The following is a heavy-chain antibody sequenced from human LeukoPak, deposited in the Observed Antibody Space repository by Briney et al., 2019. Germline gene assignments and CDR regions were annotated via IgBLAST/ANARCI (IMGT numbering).Heavy chain of an antibody. CDR1: GYTFTGYY. J-gene: IGHJ4*02. Sequence: ASVKVSCKASGYTFTGYYMHWVRQAPGQGLEWMGWVNPNSGGTNYAQKFQGRVTMTRDTSISTAYMELSSLTSDDTAVYYCARGYCGVDCYSFDYWGQGTLVTVSS. D-gene: IGHD2-21*02. CDR2: VNPNSGGT. V-gene: IGHV1-2*02. CDR3: ARGYCGVDCYSFDY.